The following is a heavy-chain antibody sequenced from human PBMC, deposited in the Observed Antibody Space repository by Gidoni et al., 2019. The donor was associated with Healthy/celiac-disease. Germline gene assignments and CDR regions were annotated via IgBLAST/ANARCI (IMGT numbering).Heavy chain of an antibody. V-gene: IGHV3-30*18. CDR1: GFTFSSYG. Sequence: GGDVVQPGRSLRLSCAASGFTFSSYGMHWVRQAPGKGLEWVAVISYDGSNKYYADSVKGRFTISRDNSKNTLYLQMNSLRAEDTAVYYCANRHKPDPWGQGTLVTVSS. J-gene: IGHJ5*02. CDR3: ANRHKPDP. CDR2: ISYDGSNK.